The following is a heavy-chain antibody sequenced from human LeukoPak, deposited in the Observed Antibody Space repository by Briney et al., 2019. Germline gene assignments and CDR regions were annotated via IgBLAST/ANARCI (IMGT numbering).Heavy chain of an antibody. CDR2: IYTSGGT. CDR3: ASRRLYCSSTSCLY. V-gene: IGHV4-59*10. J-gene: IGHJ4*02. D-gene: IGHD2-2*01. CDR1: GGSFSGYY. Sequence: SETLSLTCAVYGGSFSGYYWSWIRQPAGKGLEWIGRIYTSGGTNYNPSLKSRVTMSVDTSKNQFSLKLSSVTAADTAVYYCASRRLYCSSTSCLYWGQGTLVTVSS.